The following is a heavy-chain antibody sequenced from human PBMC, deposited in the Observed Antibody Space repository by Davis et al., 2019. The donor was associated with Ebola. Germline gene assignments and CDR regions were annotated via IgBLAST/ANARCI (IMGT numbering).Heavy chain of an antibody. J-gene: IGHJ6*03. D-gene: IGHD5-12*01. CDR3: ARDGGFSGYGYHFYYYMDV. Sequence: GESLKISCAASGFTFSSYSMNWVRQAPGKGLEWISYIDGFSATIHYADSVKGRFTVSRDNAMNSLFLQMNSLRDDDTAVYYCARDGGFSGYGYHFYYYMDVWGKGTTVAVSS. CDR2: IDGFSATI. V-gene: IGHV3-48*02. CDR1: GFTFSSYS.